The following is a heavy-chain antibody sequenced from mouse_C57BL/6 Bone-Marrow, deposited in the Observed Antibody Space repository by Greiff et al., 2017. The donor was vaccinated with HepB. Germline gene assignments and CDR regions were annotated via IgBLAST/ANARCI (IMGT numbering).Heavy chain of an antibody. CDR1: GYSITSGYY. CDR2: ISYDGSN. D-gene: IGHD2-3*01. CDR3: ARGGWLPHWYFDV. V-gene: IGHV3-6*01. Sequence: VQLKESGPGLVKPSQSLSLTCSVTGYSITSGYYWNWIRQFPGNKLEWMGYISYDGSNNYNPSLKNRISITRDTSKNQFFLKLNSVTTEDTATYYCARGGWLPHWYFDVWGTGTTVTVSS. J-gene: IGHJ1*03.